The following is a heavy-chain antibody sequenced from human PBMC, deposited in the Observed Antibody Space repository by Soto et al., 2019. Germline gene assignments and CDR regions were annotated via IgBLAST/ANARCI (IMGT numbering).Heavy chain of an antibody. D-gene: IGHD1-7*01. CDR2: ISGSGGST. V-gene: IGHV3-23*01. Sequence: GGSLRLSCAASGFTFSSYAMSWVRQAPGKGLEWVSAISGSGGSTYYADSVKGRFTISRDNSKNTLYLQMNSLRAEDTAVYYCARSPGRRNYADWFDPWGQGTLVTVSS. CDR1: GFTFSSYA. CDR3: ARSPGRRNYADWFDP. J-gene: IGHJ5*02.